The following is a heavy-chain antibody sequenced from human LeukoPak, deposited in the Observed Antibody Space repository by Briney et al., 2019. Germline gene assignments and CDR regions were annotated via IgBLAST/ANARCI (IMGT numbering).Heavy chain of an antibody. J-gene: IGHJ4*02. V-gene: IGHV3-23*01. CDR3: XKDGGYYGSGSYYYDY. CDR1: GFTFSSYA. D-gene: IGHD3-10*01. Sequence: GGSLRLSCAASGFTFSSYAMSWVRQAPGKGLEWVSAISGSGGSTYYADSVKGRFTISRDNSKNTLYLQMNSLRAEDTAVYYCXKDGGYYGSGSYYYDYWGQGTLVTVSS. CDR2: ISGSGGST.